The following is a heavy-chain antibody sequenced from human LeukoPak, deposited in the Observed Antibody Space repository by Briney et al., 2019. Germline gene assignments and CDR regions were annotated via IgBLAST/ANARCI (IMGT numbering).Heavy chain of an antibody. CDR3: ARTRDTAMVLFDY. D-gene: IGHD5-18*01. CDR1: GGSISSGGYY. CDR2: IYYSGST. J-gene: IGHJ4*02. Sequence: SETLSLTCTVSGGSISSGGYYWSWIRQHPGKGPEWIGYIYYSGSTYYNPSLKSRVTISVDTSKNQFSLKLSSVTAAGTAVYYCARTRDTAMVLFDYWGQGTLVTVSS. V-gene: IGHV4-31*03.